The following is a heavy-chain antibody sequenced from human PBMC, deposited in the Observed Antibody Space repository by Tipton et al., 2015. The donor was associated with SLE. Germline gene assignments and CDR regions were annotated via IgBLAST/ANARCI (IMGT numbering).Heavy chain of an antibody. J-gene: IGHJ4*02. Sequence: GLVKPSQTLSLTCAISGDSVSSKSAAWNWIRQSPSRGLEWLGRTYYRSKWYSDYALSVKSRIIINPDTSKNQFSLQLNSVTPEDTAVYYCARDFIDGGNFGFVWGQGMLVTVSS. V-gene: IGHV6-1*01. D-gene: IGHD4-23*01. CDR2: TYYRSKWYS. CDR1: GDSVSSKSAA. CDR3: ARDFIDGGNFGFV.